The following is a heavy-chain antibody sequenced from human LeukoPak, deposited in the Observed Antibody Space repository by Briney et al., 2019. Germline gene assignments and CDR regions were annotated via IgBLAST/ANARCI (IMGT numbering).Heavy chain of an antibody. CDR1: GFTFTSSA. D-gene: IGHD7-27*01. Sequence: GASVKVSCKASGFTFTSSAVQWVRQARGQRLEWIGWIVVGSGNTNYAQKFQERVTITRDMSTSTAYMELSSLSSEDTAVYYCARGPPNWGYDYWGQGTLVTVSS. CDR3: ARGPPNWGYDY. J-gene: IGHJ4*02. CDR2: IVVGSGNT. V-gene: IGHV1-58*01.